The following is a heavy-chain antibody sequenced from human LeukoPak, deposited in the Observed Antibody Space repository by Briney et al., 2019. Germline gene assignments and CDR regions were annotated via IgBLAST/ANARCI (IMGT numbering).Heavy chain of an antibody. V-gene: IGHV3-23*01. CDR3: AKQYTSDWYTYHFDH. CDR2: ISGSGGGT. CDR1: GFTFDDYG. D-gene: IGHD6-13*01. J-gene: IGHJ4*02. Sequence: PGGSLRLSCAASGFTFDDYGMSWVRQAPGKGLEWVSAISGSGGGTFSADSVKGRFMISRDNSKNTLYLQMNSLSAEDTAVYYCAKQYTSDWYTYHFDHWGQGTLVTVSS.